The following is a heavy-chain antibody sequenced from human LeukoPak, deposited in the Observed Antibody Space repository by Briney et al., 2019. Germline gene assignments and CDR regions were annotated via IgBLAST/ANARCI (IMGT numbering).Heavy chain of an antibody. CDR2: INPNSGGT. J-gene: IGHJ4*02. Sequence: ASVKVSCKASGYTFTAYYMHWVRQAPGQGLEWMGWINPNSGGTNYAQKFQGRVTMSRDTSISTAYMELSRLRSDDTAVYYCARSWQQWLGGGFDYWGQGTLVTASS. CDR3: ARSWQQWLGGGFDY. CDR1: GYTFTAYY. V-gene: IGHV1-2*02. D-gene: IGHD6-19*01.